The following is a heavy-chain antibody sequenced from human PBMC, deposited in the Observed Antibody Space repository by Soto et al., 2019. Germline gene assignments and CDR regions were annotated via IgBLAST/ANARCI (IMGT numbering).Heavy chain of an antibody. CDR2: ISSSGSTI. Sequence: PGGSLRLSCAASGFTFSSYEMNWVRQAPGKGLEWVSYISSSGSTIYYADSVKGRFTISRDNAKNSLYLQMNSLRAEDTAVYYCARGFGPAPGEYYYYGIDVWGQGTTVTVSS. CDR3: ARGFGPAPGEYYYYGIDV. D-gene: IGHD3-16*01. CDR1: GFTFSSYE. V-gene: IGHV3-48*03. J-gene: IGHJ6*02.